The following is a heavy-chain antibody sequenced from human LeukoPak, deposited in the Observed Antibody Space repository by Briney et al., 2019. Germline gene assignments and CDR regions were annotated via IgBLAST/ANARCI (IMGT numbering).Heavy chain of an antibody. CDR3: ARDGASIAAHGMDV. J-gene: IGHJ6*02. Sequence: TLSLTCTVSGGSISSGGYYWSWIRQHPGKGLEWIGYIYYSGSTYYNPSLKSRVTISVDTSKNQFSLKLSSVTAADTAVYYCARDGASIAAHGMDVWGQGTTVTVSS. D-gene: IGHD6-6*01. CDR2: IYYSGST. V-gene: IGHV4-31*03. CDR1: GGSISSGGYY.